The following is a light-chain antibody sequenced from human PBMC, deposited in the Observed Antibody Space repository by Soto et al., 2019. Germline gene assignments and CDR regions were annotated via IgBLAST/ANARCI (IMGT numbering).Light chain of an antibody. CDR1: QDIRNF. Sequence: AIQMTQSPSSPSASVGDRVTITCRASQDIRNFLGWYQQKPGRAPKLLIYGASSLQSGVPSRFSGSGSGTDFTLTISSLQPEDFATYYCLQDDTFPWTFGQGTKVDIK. J-gene: IGKJ1*01. CDR3: LQDDTFPWT. CDR2: GAS. V-gene: IGKV1-6*01.